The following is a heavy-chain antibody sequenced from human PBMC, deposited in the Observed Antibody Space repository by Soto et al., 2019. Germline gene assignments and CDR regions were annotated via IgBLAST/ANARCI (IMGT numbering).Heavy chain of an antibody. V-gene: IGHV3-33*07. CDR3: ARTYSSSWANAFDI. CDR1: GFTFRGYG. D-gene: IGHD6-13*01. J-gene: IGHJ3*02. Sequence: LRLSCAASGFTFRGYGMYWVRQAPGQGLEWVAIIWDDGSYKDYGNSVKGRFTISRDNSKNTLYLQMNSLRAEDTAKYYCARTYSSSWANAFDIWGQGTMVTFSS. CDR2: IWDDGSYK.